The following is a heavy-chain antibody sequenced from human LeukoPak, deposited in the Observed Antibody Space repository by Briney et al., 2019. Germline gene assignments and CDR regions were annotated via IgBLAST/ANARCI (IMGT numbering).Heavy chain of an antibody. CDR1: GYTFTSSG. D-gene: IGHD1-1*01. V-gene: IGHV1-18*01. CDR2: ISAYNGNT. CDR3: ARDRVGTNEAGAFDI. J-gene: IGHJ3*02. Sequence: GASVKVSCKASGYTFTSSGITWVRQATGQGLEWMGWISAYNGNTNYAQKLQGRVTMTTDTSTSTAYMELRSLRSDDTAVYYCARDRVGTNEAGAFDIWGQGTMVTVSS.